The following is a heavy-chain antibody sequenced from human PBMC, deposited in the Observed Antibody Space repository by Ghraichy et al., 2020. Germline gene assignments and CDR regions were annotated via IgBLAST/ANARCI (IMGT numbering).Heavy chain of an antibody. CDR3: TRHGSCPTYYYDPIGPPPFDY. CDR2: IRSKAKSYAT. CDR1: GFTFSGSA. Sequence: GESLNISCAASGFTFSGSAMDWVRQASGKGLEWVGRIRSKAKSYATVYAESVKGRFTISRDDSKNMAFLEMNSLKTEDTAVQYGTRHGSCPTYYYDPIGPPPFDYWGQGTLVTVSS. V-gene: IGHV3-73*01. D-gene: IGHD3-22*01. J-gene: IGHJ4*02.